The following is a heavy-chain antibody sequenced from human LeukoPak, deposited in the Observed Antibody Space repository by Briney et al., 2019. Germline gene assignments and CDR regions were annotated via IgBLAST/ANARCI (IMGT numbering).Heavy chain of an antibody. CDR2: ISSSGSAI. CDR3: ARELAVAMVD. Sequence: GGSLRLSCATSGFTISDHYMRWIRQAPGKGLEWLSYISSSGSAIYYADSVKGRFTISRDNAKNSLYLQMNSLRAEDTAVYYCARELAVAMVDWGQGTLVTVSS. V-gene: IGHV3-11*01. D-gene: IGHD6-19*01. J-gene: IGHJ4*02. CDR1: GFTISDHY.